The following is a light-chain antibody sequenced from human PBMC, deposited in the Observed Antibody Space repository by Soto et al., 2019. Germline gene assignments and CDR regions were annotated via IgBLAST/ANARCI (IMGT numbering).Light chain of an antibody. CDR3: SSSACSNNYV. J-gene: IGLJ1*01. CDR1: SGEVGGYND. V-gene: IGLV2-8*01. Sequence: QSGLTQPPSASGSAGQSVTISCTATSGEVGGYNDVSWYQQHPGKAPKLMIYEVSKRASGVPDRFSCSKSGHTASLTLSSLQSEVEAASYSSSSACSNNYVFRTRPKVTAL. CDR2: EVS.